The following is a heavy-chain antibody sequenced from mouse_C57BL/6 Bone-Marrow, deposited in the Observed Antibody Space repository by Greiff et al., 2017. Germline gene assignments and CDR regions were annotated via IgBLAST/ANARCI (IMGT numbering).Heavy chain of an antibody. CDR2: IHPNSGST. CDR3: ARDYYGGYYAIDY. D-gene: IGHD1-1*01. CDR1: GYTFTSYW. V-gene: IGHV1-64*01. J-gene: IGHJ4*01. Sequence: QVQLKQPGAELVKPGASVKLSCKASGYTFTSYWMHWVKQRPGQGLEWIGMIHPNSGSTNYNEKFKSKATLTVDKSSSTAYMQLSSLTSEDSAVYYCARDYYGGYYAIDYWGQGTSVTVSS.